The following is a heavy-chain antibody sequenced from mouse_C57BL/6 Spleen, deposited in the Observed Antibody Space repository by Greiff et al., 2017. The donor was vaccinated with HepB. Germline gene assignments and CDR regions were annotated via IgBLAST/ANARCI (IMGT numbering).Heavy chain of an antibody. V-gene: IGHV1-59*01. Sequence: QVQLQQPGAELVRPGTSVKLSCKASGYTFTSYWMHWVKQRPGQGLEWIGVIDPSDSYTNYNQKFKGKATLTVDTSSSTAYMQLSSLTSEDSAVYYCAKEGSSYRYFDVWGTGTTVTVSS. D-gene: IGHD1-1*01. CDR2: IDPSDSYT. CDR1: GYTFTSYW. J-gene: IGHJ1*03. CDR3: AKEGSSYRYFDV.